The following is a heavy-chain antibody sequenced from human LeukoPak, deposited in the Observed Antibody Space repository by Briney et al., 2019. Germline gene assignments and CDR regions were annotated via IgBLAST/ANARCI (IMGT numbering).Heavy chain of an antibody. Sequence: PSETLSLTCTVSGGSISSSSYYWGWIRQPPGKGLEWIGSIHYSGSTYYNPSLKSRVTISVDTSKNQFSLKLSSVTAADTAVYYCARSEHVLRYFDWLPPGDIWGQGTMVTVSS. V-gene: IGHV4-39*01. D-gene: IGHD3-9*01. J-gene: IGHJ3*02. CDR3: ARSEHVLRYFDWLPPGDI. CDR2: IHYSGST. CDR1: GGSISSSSYY.